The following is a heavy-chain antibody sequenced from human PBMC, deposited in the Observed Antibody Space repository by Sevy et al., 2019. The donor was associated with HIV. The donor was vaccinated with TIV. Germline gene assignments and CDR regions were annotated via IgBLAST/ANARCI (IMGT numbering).Heavy chain of an antibody. J-gene: IGHJ4*02. CDR3: AKHLAGPGRRYFDY. CDR1: GFTFINFG. V-gene: IGHV3-30*02. CDR2: IRYDGSDK. Sequence: GGSLRLSCTASGFTFINFGMHWVRQVPGKGLEWVTFIRYDGSDKYYAASVKGRFTISRDDSKNTLYLQMDSLRAEDTAIYYCAKHLAGPGRRYFDYWGQGTLVTVSS. D-gene: IGHD6-13*01.